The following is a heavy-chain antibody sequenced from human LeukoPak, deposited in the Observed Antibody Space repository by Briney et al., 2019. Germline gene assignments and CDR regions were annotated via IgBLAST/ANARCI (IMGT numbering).Heavy chain of an antibody. CDR1: GFTFSSYA. CDR3: AREPQQDYYYYGMDV. CDR2: ISYDGSNR. J-gene: IGHJ6*02. V-gene: IGHV3-30-3*01. D-gene: IGHD2-15*01. Sequence: GRSLRLSCAASGFTFSSYAMHWVRQAPGKGLEWVAVISYDGSNRYYADSVKGRFTISRDNSKNTLYLQMNSLRAEDTAVYYCAREPQQDYYYYGMDVWGQGTTVTVSS.